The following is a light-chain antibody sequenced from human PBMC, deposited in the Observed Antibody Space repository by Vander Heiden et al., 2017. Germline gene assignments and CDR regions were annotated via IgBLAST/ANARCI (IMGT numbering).Light chain of an antibody. V-gene: IGKV1-5*03. CDR1: QSISSW. CDR3: QQYNSYSKT. CDR2: KAS. Sequence: DIQMPQSPSTLSASVGDRVTITCRASQSISSWLAWYQQKPGKAPKLLIYKASSLESGVPSRFSGSGSGTEFTLTISSLHPDDFATYYCQQYNSYSKTFGQGTKVEIK. J-gene: IGKJ1*01.